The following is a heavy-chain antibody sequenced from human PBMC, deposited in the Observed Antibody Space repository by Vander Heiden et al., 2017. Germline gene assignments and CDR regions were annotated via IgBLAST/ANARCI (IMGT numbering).Heavy chain of an antibody. V-gene: IGHV3-53*01. CDR3: ARDYVVVVPAALYYYGMDV. J-gene: IGHJ6*02. CDR1: GFTVSSNY. CDR2: IYGGGST. Sequence: EVQLVESGGGLIQPGGSLRLSCAASGFTVSSNYMSWVRQAPGKGLEWVSVIYGGGSTYYADSVKGRFTISRDNSKNTLYLQMNSLRAEDTAVYYCARDYVVVVPAALYYYGMDVWGQGTTVTVSS. D-gene: IGHD2-2*01.